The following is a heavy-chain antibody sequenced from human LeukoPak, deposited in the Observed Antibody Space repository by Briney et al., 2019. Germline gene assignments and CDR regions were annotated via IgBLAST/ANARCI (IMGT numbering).Heavy chain of an antibody. J-gene: IGHJ6*03. Sequence: SQTLSLTCTVSGGSIRSGSYYWSWIRQPPGKGLEWIGEINHSGSTNYNPSLKSRVTISVDTSKNQFSLKLSSVTAADTAVYYCARRGSGYDWSYYYYYMDVWGKGTTVTISS. V-gene: IGHV4-39*07. CDR2: INHSGST. CDR1: GGSIRSGSYY. D-gene: IGHD5-12*01. CDR3: ARRGSGYDWSYYYYYMDV.